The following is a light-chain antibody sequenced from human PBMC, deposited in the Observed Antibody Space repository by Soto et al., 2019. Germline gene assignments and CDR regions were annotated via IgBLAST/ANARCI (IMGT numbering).Light chain of an antibody. CDR1: NSNIGSHT. V-gene: IGLV1-44*01. CDR2: SNN. J-gene: IGLJ1*01. CDR3: GSWDSSLSAYV. Sequence: QSVLTQPPSASGTPGQRVTMSCSGGNSNIGSHTVNWYQHLPGTAPTLLIFSNNQRPSGVPARFSGSKSGTPATLGITGFQTGDEADYYCGSWDSSLSAYVFGTGTKVTVL.